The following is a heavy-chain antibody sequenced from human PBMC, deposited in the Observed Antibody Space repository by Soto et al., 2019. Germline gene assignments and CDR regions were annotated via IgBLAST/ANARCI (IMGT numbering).Heavy chain of an antibody. CDR3: ETSGDGYYPLYFDN. D-gene: IGHD3-22*01. Sequence: SETLSLTCAVYGGSFSDSYWIWIRQPPVDGLEFIGEIHRILSTSYVPSLQSRFTISLYTSKNHVSLELNSLSAADSALYYCETSGDGYYPLYFDNWGRGTLVTVSS. CDR1: GGSFSDSY. J-gene: IGHJ4*02. CDR2: IHRILST. V-gene: IGHV4-34*01.